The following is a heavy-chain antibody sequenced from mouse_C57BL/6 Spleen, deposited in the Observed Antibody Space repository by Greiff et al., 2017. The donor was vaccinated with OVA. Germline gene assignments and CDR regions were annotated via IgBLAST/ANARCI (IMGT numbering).Heavy chain of an antibody. D-gene: IGHD3-1*01. V-gene: IGHV6-3*01. J-gene: IGHJ1*03. CDR3: TGGRYFDV. CDR2: IRLKSDNYAT. Sequence: EVILVESGGGLVQPGGSMKLSCVASGFTFSNYWMNWVRQSPEKGLEWVAQIRLKSDNYATHYAESVKGRFTISRDDSKSSVYLQMNNLRAEDTGIYYCTGGRYFDVWGTGTTVTVSS. CDR1: GFTFSNYW.